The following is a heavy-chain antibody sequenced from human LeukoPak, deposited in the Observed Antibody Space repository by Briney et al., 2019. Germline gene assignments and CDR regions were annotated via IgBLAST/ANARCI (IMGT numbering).Heavy chain of an antibody. Sequence: KASETLSLTCTVSGVSISGYHWSWIRQPPGKGLEWIGYVDYNGNTNYSPSLRGRVTMSLDMSKNQFSLEMNWVTAADTAMFYCVRLDRPGGRTGDAFDVWGQGTMVTVSS. CDR2: VDYNGNT. CDR1: GVSISGYH. V-gene: IGHV4-59*08. CDR3: VRLDRPGGRTGDAFDV. J-gene: IGHJ3*01. D-gene: IGHD1-26*01.